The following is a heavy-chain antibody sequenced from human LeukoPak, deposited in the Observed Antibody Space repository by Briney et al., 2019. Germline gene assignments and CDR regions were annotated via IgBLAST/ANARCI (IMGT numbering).Heavy chain of an antibody. J-gene: IGHJ4*02. CDR2: LSAYNGNT. V-gene: IGHV1-18*01. CDR1: GYTFTSYG. D-gene: IGHD3-3*01. Sequence: ASVKVSCKASGYTFTSYGISWVRQAPGQGLEWMGCLSAYNGNTNYAQKLQGRVTMTTDTSTSTAYMELRSLRSDDTAVYYCARDWTPNYDFWSGYYPDYWGQGTLVTVSS. CDR3: ARDWTPNYDFWSGYYPDY.